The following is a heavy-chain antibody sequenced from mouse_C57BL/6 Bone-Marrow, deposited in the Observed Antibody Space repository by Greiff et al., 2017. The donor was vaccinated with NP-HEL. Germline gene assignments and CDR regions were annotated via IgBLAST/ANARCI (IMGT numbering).Heavy chain of an antibody. D-gene: IGHD1-1*01. CDR1: GYTFTSYG. V-gene: IGHV1-81*01. CDR2: IYPRSGNT. J-gene: IGHJ2*01. CDR3: ASLIYYYAYFDY. Sequence: QVQLQQSGAELARPGASVKLSCKASGYTFTSYGISWVKQRTGQGLEWIGEIYPRSGNTYYNEKFKGKATLTADKSSSTAYMELRSLTAEDSAVYFCASLIYYYAYFDYWGQGTTLTVSS.